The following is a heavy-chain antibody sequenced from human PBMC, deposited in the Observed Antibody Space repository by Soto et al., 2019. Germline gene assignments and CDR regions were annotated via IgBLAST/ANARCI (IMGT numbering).Heavy chain of an antibody. CDR1: GFTFSSYG. CDR3: AKDYYYDSSGYLDY. Sequence: PGGSLRLSCAASGFTFSSYGMHWVRQAPGKGLEWVAVISYDGSNKYYADSVKGRFTISRDNSKNTLYLQMNSLRAEDTAVYYCAKDYYYDSSGYLDYWGQGTLVTVS. V-gene: IGHV3-30*18. J-gene: IGHJ4*02. D-gene: IGHD3-22*01. CDR2: ISYDGSNK.